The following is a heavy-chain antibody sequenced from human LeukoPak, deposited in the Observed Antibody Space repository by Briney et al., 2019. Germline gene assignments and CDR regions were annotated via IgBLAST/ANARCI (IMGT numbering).Heavy chain of an antibody. Sequence: GGSLRPSCVPSGFPFSRYGMHWVRQAPGKGLEWVAVISYDGTNKYYADSVNGRFTISRDNSKNTLYLQMNGLRAEDTAVYYCARTGRSSWYHNWFDPWGQGTPVTVSS. CDR3: ARTGRSSWYHNWFDP. V-gene: IGHV3-30*03. CDR1: GFPFSRYG. CDR2: ISYDGTNK. J-gene: IGHJ5*02. D-gene: IGHD6-13*01.